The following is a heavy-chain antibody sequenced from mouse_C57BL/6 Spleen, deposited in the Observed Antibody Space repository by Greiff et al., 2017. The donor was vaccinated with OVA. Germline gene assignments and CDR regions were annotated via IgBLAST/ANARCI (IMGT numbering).Heavy chain of an antibody. J-gene: IGHJ2*01. CDR2: IHPNRGST. CDR1: GYTFTSYW. Sequence: QVQLKESGAELVKPGASVKLSCKASGYTFTSYWMHWVKQRPGQGLEWIGMIHPNRGSTNYNEKFKSKATLTVDKSSSTAYMQLSSLTSEDSAVYYCARQLGYYFDYWGQGTTLTVSS. V-gene: IGHV1-64*01. CDR3: ARQLGYYFDY. D-gene: IGHD4-1*02.